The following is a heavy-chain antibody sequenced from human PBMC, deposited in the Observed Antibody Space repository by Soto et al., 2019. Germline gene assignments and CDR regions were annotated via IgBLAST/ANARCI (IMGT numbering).Heavy chain of an antibody. D-gene: IGHD6-6*01. CDR1: GFTFSSYW. CDR3: ARVTSVSIAARPGAFDT. CDR2: INSDGSST. V-gene: IGHV3-74*01. J-gene: IGHJ3*02. Sequence: GGSLRLSCAASGFTFSSYWMHWVRQAPGKGLVWVSRINSDGSSTSYADSVKGRFTISRDNAKNTLYLQMNSLRAEDTAVYYCARVTSVSIAARPGAFDTWGPGTMVTVSS.